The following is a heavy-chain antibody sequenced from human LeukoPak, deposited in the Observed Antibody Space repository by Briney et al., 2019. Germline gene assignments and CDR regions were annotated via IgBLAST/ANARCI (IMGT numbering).Heavy chain of an antibody. CDR3: ATVPPYYCSGYLY. CDR1: GYTLTELS. D-gene: IGHD3-22*01. Sequence: ASVKVSCKVSGYTLTELSMHWVRQAPGKGREWMGGFDTEDGETIYAQKFQGRVTMTQDTSTDTAYMELSSLRSGDTAVYYCATVPPYYCSGYLYWGQGTLVTVSS. CDR2: FDTEDGET. V-gene: IGHV1-24*01. J-gene: IGHJ4*02.